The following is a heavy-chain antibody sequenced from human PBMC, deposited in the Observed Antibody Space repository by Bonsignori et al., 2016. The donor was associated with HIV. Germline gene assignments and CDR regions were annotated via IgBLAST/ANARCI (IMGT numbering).Heavy chain of an antibody. V-gene: IGHV4-38-2*02. CDR3: ARDSPYHGVY. Sequence: WIRQPPGKGLEWIGSIYHSGSTYYNPSLKSRVTISVDTSKNQFSLKLSSVTAADTAVYYCARDSPYHGVYWGQGTLVTVSS. J-gene: IGHJ4*02. CDR2: IYHSGST. D-gene: IGHD4-17*01.